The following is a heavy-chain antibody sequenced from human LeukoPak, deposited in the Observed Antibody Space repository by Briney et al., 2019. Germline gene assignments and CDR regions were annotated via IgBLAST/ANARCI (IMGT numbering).Heavy chain of an antibody. D-gene: IGHD2-15*01. V-gene: IGHV3-7*05. CDR3: ASHQEWQLPSGFDI. J-gene: IGHJ3*02. CDR1: GFTFSSYW. Sequence: GGSLSLSCAASGFTFSSYWLSWARRPQGKGLEGVANIKQDGSEKYYVDSVKGRFTISRDNAKNSLYLQMNSLRAEDTAVYHCASHQEWQLPSGFDIWGQGTMVTVSS. CDR2: IKQDGSEK.